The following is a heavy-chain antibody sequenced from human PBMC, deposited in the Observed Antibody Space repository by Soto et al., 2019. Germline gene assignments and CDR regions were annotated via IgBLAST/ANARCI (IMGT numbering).Heavy chain of an antibody. J-gene: IGHJ6*03. CDR1: GFTFSSYA. V-gene: IGHV3-23*01. CDR2: ISGSGGST. Sequence: GGSLRLSCAASGFTFSSYAMSWVRQAPGKGLEWVSAISGSGGSTYYADSVKGRFTISRDNSKNTLYLQMNSLRAEDTAVYYCANPGGLMTTLNYYYYMDVWGKGTTVTVSS. D-gene: IGHD4-17*01. CDR3: ANPGGLMTTLNYYYYMDV.